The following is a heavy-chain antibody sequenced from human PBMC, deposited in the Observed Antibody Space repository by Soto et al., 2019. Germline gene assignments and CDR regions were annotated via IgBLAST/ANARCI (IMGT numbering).Heavy chain of an antibody. CDR1: GFTFSAFG. Sequence: VGSLRLSCAASGFTFSAFGMHWVRQAPGKGLVWVAVIAYDGDKKYYANSVKGRFIISRDNSRNTAHLDMNSLRPEDTAVYYCAKDLDAYAWNIAGWFAPWGQGTQVTVSS. D-gene: IGHD1-1*01. CDR2: IAYDGDKK. J-gene: IGHJ5*02. CDR3: AKDLDAYAWNIAGWFAP. V-gene: IGHV3-30*18.